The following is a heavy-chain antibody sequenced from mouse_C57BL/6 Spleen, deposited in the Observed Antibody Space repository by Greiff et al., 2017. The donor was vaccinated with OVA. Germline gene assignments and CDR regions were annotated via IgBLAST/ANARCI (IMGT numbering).Heavy chain of an antibody. D-gene: IGHD2-2*01. CDR3: TRERLGTDYFDY. CDR1: GYTFTDYE. J-gene: IGHJ2*01. CDR2: IDPETGGT. Sequence: QVQLKESGAELVRPGASVTLSCKASGYTFTDYEMHWVKQTPVHGLEWIGAIDPETGGTAYNQKFKGKAILTADKSSSTAYMELRSLTSEDSAVYYCTRERLGTDYFDYWGQGTTLTVSS. V-gene: IGHV1-15*01.